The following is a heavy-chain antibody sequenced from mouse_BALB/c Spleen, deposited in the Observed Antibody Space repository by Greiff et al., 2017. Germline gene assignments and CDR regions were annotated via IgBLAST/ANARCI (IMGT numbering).Heavy chain of an antibody. CDR3: ARSTMITTWFAY. Sequence: VKVVESGPQLVRPGASVKISCKASGYSFTSYWMHWVKQRPGQGLEWIGMIDPSDSETRLNQKFKDKATLTVDKSSSTAYMQLSSPTSEDSAVYYCARSTMITTWFAYWGQGTLVTVSA. CDR1: GYSFTSYW. J-gene: IGHJ3*01. CDR2: IDPSDSET. D-gene: IGHD2-4*01. V-gene: IGHV1S126*01.